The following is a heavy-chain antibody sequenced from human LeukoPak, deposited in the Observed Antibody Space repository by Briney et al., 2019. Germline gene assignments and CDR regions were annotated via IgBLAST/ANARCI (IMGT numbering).Heavy chain of an antibody. Sequence: ASVTVSCKASGYTFTNYGISWVRPAPGQGLEWMGWISAYNGNTNYAQKLQGRVTMTTDTSTSTAYMELRSLRSDDTAAYYCARDSHPCSSSGYGDYWGQGTLVTVTS. V-gene: IGHV1-18*01. CDR2: ISAYNGNT. CDR1: GYTFTNYG. J-gene: IGHJ4*02. CDR3: ARDSHPCSSSGYGDY. D-gene: IGHD6-13*01.